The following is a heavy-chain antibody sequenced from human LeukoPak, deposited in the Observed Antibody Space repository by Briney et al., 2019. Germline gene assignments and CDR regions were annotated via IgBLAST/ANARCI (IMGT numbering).Heavy chain of an antibody. CDR1: GGSFSGYY. CDR3: ARDHLTRITMVRGVKNWFDP. D-gene: IGHD3-10*01. J-gene: IGHJ5*02. CDR2: INHSGST. Sequence: PSETLSLTCAVYGGSFSGYYWSWIRQPPGKGLEWIGEINHSGSTNYNPSLKSRVTTSVDTSKNQFSLKLSSVTAADTAVYYCARDHLTRITMVRGVKNWFDPWGQGTLVTVSS. V-gene: IGHV4-34*01.